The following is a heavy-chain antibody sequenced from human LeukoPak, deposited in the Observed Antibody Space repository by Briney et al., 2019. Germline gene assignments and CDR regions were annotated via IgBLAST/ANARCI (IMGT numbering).Heavy chain of an antibody. Sequence: GGSLRLSCAASGFTFSSYWMSWVRQAPGKGLEWVANIKQDGSEKYYVDSVKGRFTISRDNAKNSLYLQMNSLRAEDTAVYYCARYSSGWYPDYYFDYWGQGTLVTVSS. V-gene: IGHV3-7*01. D-gene: IGHD6-19*01. CDR2: IKQDGSEK. J-gene: IGHJ4*02. CDR3: ARYSSGWYPDYYFDY. CDR1: GFTFSSYW.